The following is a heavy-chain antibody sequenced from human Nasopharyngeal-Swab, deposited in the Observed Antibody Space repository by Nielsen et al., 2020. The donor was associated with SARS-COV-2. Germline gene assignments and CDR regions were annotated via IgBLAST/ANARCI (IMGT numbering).Heavy chain of an antibody. Sequence: GESLKISCAASGFTFSSYAMHWVRQAPGKGLEYVSAISSNGGRTYYADSVKGRFTISRDNSKNTLHLQMGSLRAEDMAVYYCARDGGYSYGFSPNYGMDVWGQGTTVIVSS. D-gene: IGHD5-18*01. CDR1: GFTFSSYA. V-gene: IGHV3-64*02. J-gene: IGHJ6*02. CDR2: ISSNGGRT. CDR3: ARDGGYSYGFSPNYGMDV.